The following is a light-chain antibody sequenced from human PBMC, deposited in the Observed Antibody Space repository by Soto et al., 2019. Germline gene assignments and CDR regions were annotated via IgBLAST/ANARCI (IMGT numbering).Light chain of an antibody. V-gene: IGKV3-11*01. J-gene: IGKJ1*01. CDR2: DAS. CDR1: QSVSSY. CDR3: QQRSNWPRT. Sequence: EIVLTQSPATLSSSPGERATLSCRASQSVSSYLAWYQQKPGQAPRLLIYDASDRATGIPARFSGSGSGTDFTLTIRSLEPEDFAVYYCQQRSNWPRTFGQGTKVESK.